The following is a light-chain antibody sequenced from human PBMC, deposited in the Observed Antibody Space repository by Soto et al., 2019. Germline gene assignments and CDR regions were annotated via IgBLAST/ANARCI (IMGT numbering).Light chain of an antibody. CDR2: AAS. Sequence: EIVLTQSPATLSLSPGERATLSCRASQSVDSNYLAWYQQKPGQAPRLLIYAASSRATGIPDRFSGSGSGTEFTLTISRLEPDDFAVYYCQQYDNSLYTFGPWTKLEIK. V-gene: IGKV3-20*01. CDR1: QSVDSNY. CDR3: QQYDNSLYT. J-gene: IGKJ2*01.